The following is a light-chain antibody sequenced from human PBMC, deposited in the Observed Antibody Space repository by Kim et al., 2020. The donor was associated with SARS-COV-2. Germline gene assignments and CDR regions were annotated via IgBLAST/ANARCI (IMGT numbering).Light chain of an antibody. CDR2: GAS. CDR3: QQYGSSRT. V-gene: IGKV3-20*01. J-gene: IGKJ1*01. Sequence: WSPGERATLSCRASQSVRSNYLAWYQQKPGQAPRLLIYGASSRATGIPDRFSGSGSGTDFTLTISRLEPEDFAVYYCQQYGSSRTFGQGTKVDIK. CDR1: QSVRSNY.